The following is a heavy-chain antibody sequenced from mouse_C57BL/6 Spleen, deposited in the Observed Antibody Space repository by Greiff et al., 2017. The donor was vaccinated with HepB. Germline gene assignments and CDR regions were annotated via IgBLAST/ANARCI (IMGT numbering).Heavy chain of an antibody. CDR3: ARDRGLLRYFDV. Sequence: EVKLVESGGGLVKPGGSLKLSCAASGFTFSSYAMPWVRQTPEKRLEWVATISDGGSYTYYPDNVKGRFTISRDNAKNNLYLQMSHLKSEDTAMYYCARDRGLLRYFDVWGTGTTVTVSS. J-gene: IGHJ1*03. CDR2: ISDGGSYT. V-gene: IGHV5-4*01. CDR1: GFTFSSYA. D-gene: IGHD2-3*01.